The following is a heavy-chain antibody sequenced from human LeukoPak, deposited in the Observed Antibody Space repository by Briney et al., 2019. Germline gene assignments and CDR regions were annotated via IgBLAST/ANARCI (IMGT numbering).Heavy chain of an antibody. V-gene: IGHV4-61*02. D-gene: IGHD3-9*01. J-gene: IGHJ3*02. CDR2: IYTSGST. CDR1: GGSISSGSYY. CDR3: ARGGILTGYYTDDAFDI. Sequence: SETLSLTCTVSGGSISSGSYYWRWIRQPAGKGLEWIGRIYTSGSTNYNPSLKSRVTISVDTSKNQFSLKLSSVTAADTAVYYCARGGILTGYYTDDAFDIWGQGTMVTVSS.